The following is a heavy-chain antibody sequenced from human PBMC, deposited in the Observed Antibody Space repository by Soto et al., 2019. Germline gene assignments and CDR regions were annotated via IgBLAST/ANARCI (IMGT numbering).Heavy chain of an antibody. CDR3: ARVGYSSSWYRRGAFDI. Sequence: QVQLQQWGAGLLKPSETLSLTCAVYGGSFSGYYWSWIRQPPRKGLEWIGEINHSGSTNYNPSLKRRVTIAVDTSKNQFALKLNSVTAAATAVYYCARVGYSSSWYRRGAFDIWGQGTMVTVSS. D-gene: IGHD6-13*01. J-gene: IGHJ3*02. V-gene: IGHV4-34*01. CDR2: INHSGST. CDR1: GGSFSGYY.